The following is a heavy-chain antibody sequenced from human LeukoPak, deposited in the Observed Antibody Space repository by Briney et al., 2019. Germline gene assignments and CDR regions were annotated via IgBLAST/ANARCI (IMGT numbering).Heavy chain of an antibody. D-gene: IGHD3-3*01. CDR2: IYYSGST. CDR1: GGSISSSSYY. Sequence: PSETLSLTCTVSGGSISSSSYYWGWIRQPPGKGLEWIGSIYYSGSTYYNPSLKSRVTISVDTSKNQFSLKLSSVTAADTAVYYCARGRYDFWSGYYFRDHHPYYFDYWGQGTLVTVSS. J-gene: IGHJ4*02. V-gene: IGHV4-39*01. CDR3: ARGRYDFWSGYYFRDHHPYYFDY.